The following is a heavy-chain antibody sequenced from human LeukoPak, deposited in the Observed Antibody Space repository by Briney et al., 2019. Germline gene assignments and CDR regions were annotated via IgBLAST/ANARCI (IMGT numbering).Heavy chain of an antibody. CDR1: GFTLSSYG. Sequence: PGRSLRLSCAASGFTLSSYGMHWVRQAPGKGLEWVALILYDGSNKYYADSVKGRFTISRDNSKNTLYLQMNSLRAEDTAVYYCAKEYGGNGNDAFDIWGQGTMVTVSS. CDR3: AKEYGGNGNDAFDI. D-gene: IGHD4-23*01. J-gene: IGHJ3*02. CDR2: ILYDGSNK. V-gene: IGHV3-30*18.